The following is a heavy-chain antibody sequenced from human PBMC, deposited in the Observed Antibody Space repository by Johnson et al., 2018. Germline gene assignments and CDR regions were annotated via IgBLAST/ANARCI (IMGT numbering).Heavy chain of an antibody. CDR1: GFTFSTYS. CDR3: ARWDYFGSGWYVFDI. Sequence: VQLVESGGGLVKPGGSLRLACAASGFTFSTYSMNWVRQAPGKGLAWVSSITSSSSYMYYTDSVRGRFTISRDNAKNSLYLQMNSLRAEYTAVYYCARWDYFGSGWYVFDIWGQGTRVTVSS. CDR2: ITSSSSYM. D-gene: IGHD3-10*01. V-gene: IGHV3-21*01. J-gene: IGHJ3*02.